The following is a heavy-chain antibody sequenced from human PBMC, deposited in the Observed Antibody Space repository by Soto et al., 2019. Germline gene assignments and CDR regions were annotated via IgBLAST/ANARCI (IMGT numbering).Heavy chain of an antibody. CDR3: ARDHDFWSGYLATPYYFDY. Sequence: VQLVESGGGVVQPGRSLRLSCTASGFPFSPYTMHWVRQAPGKGLEWVANIKQDGSEKYYVDSVKGRFTISRDNAKNSLYLQMNGLRAENTAVYYCARDHDFWSGYLATPYYFDYWGQGTLVTVSS. J-gene: IGHJ4*02. CDR2: IKQDGSEK. D-gene: IGHD3-3*01. V-gene: IGHV3-7*01. CDR1: GFPFSPYT.